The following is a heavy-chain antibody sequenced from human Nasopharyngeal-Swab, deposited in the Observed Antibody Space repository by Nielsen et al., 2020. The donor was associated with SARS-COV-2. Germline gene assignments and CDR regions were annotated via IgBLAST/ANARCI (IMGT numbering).Heavy chain of an antibody. Sequence: GESLKISCAASGFPFSDYYMSWIRQAPGKGLVWVSRINRDGSSTSYADSVKGRFTISRENAKNTLYLQMNSLRVEDTAVYYCAREARWLQYIDYWGQGTLVTVAS. J-gene: IGHJ4*02. CDR3: AREARWLQYIDY. CDR1: GFPFSDYY. D-gene: IGHD5-24*01. CDR2: INRDGSST. V-gene: IGHV3-74*01.